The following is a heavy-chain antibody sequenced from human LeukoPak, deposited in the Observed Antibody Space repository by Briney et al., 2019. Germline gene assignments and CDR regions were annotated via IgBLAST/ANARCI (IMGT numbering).Heavy chain of an antibody. J-gene: IGHJ4*02. D-gene: IGHD4-17*01. V-gene: IGHV3-30*04. Sequence: PGGSLRLSCAASGFTFSSYAMHWVRQAPGKRLEWVAVISFDGSNKYYADSVKGRFTISRDNSKNTLYLQMNSLGAEDTAIYYCARGTVTTSPFDYWGQGTLVTVSS. CDR1: GFTFSSYA. CDR3: ARGTVTTSPFDY. CDR2: ISFDGSNK.